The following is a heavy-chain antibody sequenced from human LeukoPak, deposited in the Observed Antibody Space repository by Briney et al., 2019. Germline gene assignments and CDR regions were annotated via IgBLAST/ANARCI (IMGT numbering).Heavy chain of an antibody. CDR1: VYTFTRYG. CDR2: ISSYNGNT. V-gene: IGHV1-18*01. Sequence: GASVKVSCKASVYTFTRYGISWVRQAPGQGLEWMGWISSYNGNTNYAQKLQGRATKTTHTSTSTAYRELRSLRSNDPVVYYCARDDGHTAMVDYWGQGTLVTVSS. J-gene: IGHJ4*02. D-gene: IGHD5-18*01. CDR3: ARDDGHTAMVDY.